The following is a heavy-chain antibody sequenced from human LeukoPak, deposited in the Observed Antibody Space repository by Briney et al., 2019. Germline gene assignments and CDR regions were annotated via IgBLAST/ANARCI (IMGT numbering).Heavy chain of an antibody. Sequence: GGSLRLSCAASGFAFSAYAMTWVRQAPEKGLQWVSTISTSGRATYYADSVEGRFTISRDNSKNTLYLQMNSLRADDTAVYYCAKARGSSVYEQFDYWGQGTQVAVSP. J-gene: IGHJ4*02. D-gene: IGHD5/OR15-5a*01. CDR1: GFAFSAYA. V-gene: IGHV3-23*01. CDR2: ISTSGRAT. CDR3: AKARGSSVYEQFDY.